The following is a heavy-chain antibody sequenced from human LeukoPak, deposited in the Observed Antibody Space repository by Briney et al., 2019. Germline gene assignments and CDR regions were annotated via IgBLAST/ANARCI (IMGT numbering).Heavy chain of an antibody. V-gene: IGHV4-59*01. CDR3: ARSSLSSSWFLDY. D-gene: IGHD6-13*01. CDR1: GGSISGSY. CDR2: IYYSGST. Sequence: PSETLSLTCTVSGGSISGSYWSWIRQPPGKGLEWIGYIYYSGSTNYNPSLKSRVTISVDTSKNQFSLKLSSVTAADTAVYYCARSSLSSSWFLDYWGQGTLVTVSS. J-gene: IGHJ4*02.